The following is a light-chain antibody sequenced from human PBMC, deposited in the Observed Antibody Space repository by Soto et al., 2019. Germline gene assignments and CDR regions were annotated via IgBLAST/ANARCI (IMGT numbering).Light chain of an antibody. CDR2: WAS. V-gene: IGKV4-1*01. CDR3: QQYYSSPLT. J-gene: IGKJ5*01. Sequence: DIVMTQSPDSLAVSLGERATINCKSSQSVLYNSNNKNYLAWYQKKPGQPPKLLIYWASTRESGVPDRFSGSGSGTDFTLTISSLQAEDVAVYYCQQYYSSPLTFGQGTRLEIK. CDR1: QSVLYNSNNKNY.